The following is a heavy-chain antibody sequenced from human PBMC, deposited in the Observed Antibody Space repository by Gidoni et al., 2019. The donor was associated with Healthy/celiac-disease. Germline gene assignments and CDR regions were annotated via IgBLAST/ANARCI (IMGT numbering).Heavy chain of an antibody. D-gene: IGHD3-16*02. J-gene: IGHJ4*02. CDR2: IRSKANSYAT. Sequence: EVQLVESGGGLVQPGGSLKLSCAASGFTFSGSALPWVRQASGKGLEWVGRIRSKANSYATAYAASVKGRFTISRDDSKNTAYLQMNSLKTEDTAVYYCTRLLGKYDYVWGSYRYNDYWGQGPLVTVSS. CDR1: GFTFSGSA. V-gene: IGHV3-73*01. CDR3: TRLLGKYDYVWGSYRYNDY.